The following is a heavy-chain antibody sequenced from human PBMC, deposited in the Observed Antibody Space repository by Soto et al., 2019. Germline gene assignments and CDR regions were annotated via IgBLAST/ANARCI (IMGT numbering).Heavy chain of an antibody. CDR1: GFTFSSYA. V-gene: IGHV3-30-3*01. Sequence: QVQLVESGGGVVQPGRSLRLSCAASGFTFSSYAMHWVRQAPGKGLEWVAVISYDGSNKYYADSVKGPFTIARDNSKNTLYLQMNSLRAEDTAVYYCARGSGSSGWYSFDYWGQGTLVTVSS. J-gene: IGHJ4*02. CDR2: ISYDGSNK. D-gene: IGHD6-19*01. CDR3: ARGSGSSGWYSFDY.